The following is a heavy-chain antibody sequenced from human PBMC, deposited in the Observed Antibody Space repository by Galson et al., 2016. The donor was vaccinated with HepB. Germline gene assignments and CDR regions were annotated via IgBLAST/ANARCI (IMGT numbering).Heavy chain of an antibody. CDR1: GXSMXSXF. Sequence: ETLSLTCSVSGXSMXSXFWXWVRQPPGKGLEWIGYIIYSGKTNYNPSLKSRVIMSLDKSKSQFSLKLTSVTPADTAVYYCVRDTGIPAWGQGTLVTVPS. CDR3: VRDTGIPA. V-gene: IGHV4-59*01. D-gene: IGHD1-14*01. CDR2: IIYSGKT. J-gene: IGHJ5*02.